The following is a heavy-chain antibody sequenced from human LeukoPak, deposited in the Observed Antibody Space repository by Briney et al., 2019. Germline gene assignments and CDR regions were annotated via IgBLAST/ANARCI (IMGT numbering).Heavy chain of an antibody. CDR3: ARADSGLELDY. CDR2: IIPIFGTA. V-gene: IGHV1-69*13. Sequence: GASVKVSCKASGGTFSSYAISWVRQAPGQGLEWMGGIIPIFGTANYAQKFQGRVTITADEPTSTAYMELRSLRSDDTAVYYCARADSGLELDYWGQGTLVTVSS. CDR1: GGTFSSYA. D-gene: IGHD6-19*01. J-gene: IGHJ4*02.